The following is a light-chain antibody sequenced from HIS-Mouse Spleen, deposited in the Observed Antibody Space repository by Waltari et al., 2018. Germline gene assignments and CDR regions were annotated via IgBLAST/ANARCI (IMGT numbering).Light chain of an antibody. CDR1: SSDVGGYNY. CDR2: DVS. V-gene: IGLV2-14*03. J-gene: IGLJ1*01. CDR3: SSYTSSSTYV. Sequence: QSALTQPASVSGSPGQSITISCTGTSSDVGGYNYVSWYQQQPGKAPKLMIYDVSNRPSGVSKRFSGSKSGNTASLTISGLQAEDEADYYCSSYTSSSTYVFGTGTKVTVL.